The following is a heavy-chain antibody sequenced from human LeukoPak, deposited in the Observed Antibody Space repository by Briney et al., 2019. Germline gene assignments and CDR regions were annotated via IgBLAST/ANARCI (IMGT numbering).Heavy chain of an antibody. V-gene: IGHV5-51*01. J-gene: IGHJ4*02. CDR1: GYSFTNYW. Sequence: GESLKISCKASGYSFTNYWIGWVRQMPGKGLEWMGVLYPGDSDTRYSPSFQGQVTFSADKSITTAYLQWSSLKASDTAIYYCAGRADAYNNFDYWGQGTLVTVSS. CDR2: LYPGDSDT. D-gene: IGHD5-24*01. CDR3: AGRADAYNNFDY.